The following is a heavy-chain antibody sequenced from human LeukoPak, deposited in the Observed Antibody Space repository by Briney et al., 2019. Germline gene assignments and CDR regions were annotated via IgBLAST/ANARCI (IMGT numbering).Heavy chain of an antibody. CDR1: GYTLTELS. J-gene: IGHJ4*02. D-gene: IGHD4-17*01. CDR2: FDPEDGET. V-gene: IGHV1-24*01. Sequence: ASVKVSCKVSGYTLTELSMHWVRQAPGKGLEWMGGFDPEDGETIYAQKFQGRVTMTEDTSTDTAYMEPSSLRSEDTAVYYCATANGDYVNFDYWGQGTLVTVSS. CDR3: ATANGDYVNFDY.